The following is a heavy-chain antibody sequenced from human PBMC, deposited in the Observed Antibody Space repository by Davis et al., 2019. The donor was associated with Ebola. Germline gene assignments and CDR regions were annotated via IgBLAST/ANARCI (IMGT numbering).Heavy chain of an antibody. D-gene: IGHD6-13*01. CDR2: IKQDGSEK. V-gene: IGHV3-7*03. CDR3: ARDLSSSLIYYGMDV. CDR1: GFTFSSYW. Sequence: GESQKISCAASGFTFSSYWMSWVRQAPGKGLEWVANIKQDGSEKYYVDSVKGRFTISRDNAKNSLYLQMNSLRAEDTAVYYCARDLSSSLIYYGMDVWGQGTTVTVSS. J-gene: IGHJ6*02.